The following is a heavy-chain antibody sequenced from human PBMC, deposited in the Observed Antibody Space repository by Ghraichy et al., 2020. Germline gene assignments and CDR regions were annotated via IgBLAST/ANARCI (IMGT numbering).Heavy chain of an antibody. V-gene: IGHV3-15*07. D-gene: IGHD2-2*01. CDR1: GFTFSNAW. J-gene: IGHJ4*02. CDR3: TTDIVVVPAATVETTVTTIN. Sequence: GGSLRLSCAASGFTFSNAWMNWVRQAPGKGLEWVGRIKSKTDGGTTDYAAPVKGRFTISRDDSKNTLYLQMNSLKTEDTAVYYCTTDIVVVPAATVETTVTTINWGQGTLVTVSS. CDR2: IKSKTDGGTT.